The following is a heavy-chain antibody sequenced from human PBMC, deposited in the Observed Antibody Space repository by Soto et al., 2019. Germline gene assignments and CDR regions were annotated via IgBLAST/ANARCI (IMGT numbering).Heavy chain of an antibody. J-gene: IGHJ4*02. D-gene: IGHD6-19*01. CDR3: SRGRIAVADLPLGY. CDR2: MNPNSGNT. CDR1: GYTFTSYD. Sequence: QVQLVQSGAEVKKPGASVKVSCKASGYTFTSYDINWVRQATGQGLEWMGWMNPNSGNTGYAQKLQGRVTMTRNTSISTANMELSSLRSEDTAVYYCSRGRIAVADLPLGYWGQGTLVTVS. V-gene: IGHV1-8*01.